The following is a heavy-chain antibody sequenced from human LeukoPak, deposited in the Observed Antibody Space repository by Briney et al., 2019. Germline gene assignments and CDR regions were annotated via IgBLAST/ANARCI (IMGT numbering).Heavy chain of an antibody. CDR3: ARGNDFWSGFDVVYYFDY. Sequence: ASVKVSCKASGGTFSSYAISWVRQAPGQGLEWMGWINPNSGGTNYAQKFQGRVTMTRDTSISTAYMELSRLRSDDTAVYYCARGNDFWSGFDVVYYFDYWGQGTLVTVSS. CDR1: GGTFSSYA. V-gene: IGHV1-2*02. CDR2: INPNSGGT. D-gene: IGHD3-3*01. J-gene: IGHJ4*02.